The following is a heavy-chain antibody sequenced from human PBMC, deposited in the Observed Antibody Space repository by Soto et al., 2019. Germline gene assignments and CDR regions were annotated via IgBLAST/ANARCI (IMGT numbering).Heavy chain of an antibody. Sequence: QVQLVESGGGVVQPGRSLRLSCAASGFTFSSYGMHWVRQAPGKGLEWVAVTWYDGSDKYYADSVKGRFTISRDNSKNTLDLQMNSLRAEDTAVYYCARDLPETTYSAWYFDLWGRGTLVTVSS. V-gene: IGHV3-33*01. CDR2: TWYDGSDK. D-gene: IGHD2-15*01. CDR1: GFTFSSYG. CDR3: ARDLPETTYSAWYFDL. J-gene: IGHJ2*01.